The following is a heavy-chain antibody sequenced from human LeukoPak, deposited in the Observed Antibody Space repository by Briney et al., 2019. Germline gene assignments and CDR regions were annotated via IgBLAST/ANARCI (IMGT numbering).Heavy chain of an antibody. CDR1: GFTFSSYT. Sequence: GGSLRLSCAASGFTFSSYTMTWVRQAPGKGLEWVSSIIVSGTTYYADSVKGRFTISRDNSKDTVYPQMDSLRAEDTAVYYCARVGGTRYYFDFWGQGTLVTVSS. J-gene: IGHJ4*02. D-gene: IGHD1-1*01. V-gene: IGHV3-23*01. CDR2: IIVSGTT. CDR3: ARVGGTRYYFDF.